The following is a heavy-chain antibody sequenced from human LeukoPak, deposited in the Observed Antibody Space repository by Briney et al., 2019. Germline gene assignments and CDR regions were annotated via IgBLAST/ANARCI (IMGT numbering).Heavy chain of an antibody. CDR1: GYTFTGYY. D-gene: IGHD5-12*01. CDR3: ARDLGVATIGGFDY. CDR2: INPNSGGT. J-gene: IGHJ4*02. Sequence: ASVKVSCKASGYTFTGYYMHWVRQAPGQGLEWMGWINPNSGGTNYAQKFQGWVTMTRDTSISTAYMELSRLRSDDTAVYYCARDLGVATIGGFDYWGQGTLVTVSS. V-gene: IGHV1-2*04.